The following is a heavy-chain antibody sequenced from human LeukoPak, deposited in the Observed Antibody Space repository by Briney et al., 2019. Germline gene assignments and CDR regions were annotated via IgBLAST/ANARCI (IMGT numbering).Heavy chain of an antibody. J-gene: IGHJ4*02. D-gene: IGHD2-15*01. V-gene: IGHV3-23*01. CDR3: AKAPVTTCSGAYCYPFDY. CDR2: ISVSGNT. CDR1: GSTLSSYA. Sequence: GGSLRLSCAASGSTLSSYAMSWVRQGPGKGLEWVSAISVSGNTYHADSVKGRFTISRDSYKNTLYLQMNSLRAEDAAVYYCAKAPVTTCSGAYCYPFDYWGQGTLVTVSS.